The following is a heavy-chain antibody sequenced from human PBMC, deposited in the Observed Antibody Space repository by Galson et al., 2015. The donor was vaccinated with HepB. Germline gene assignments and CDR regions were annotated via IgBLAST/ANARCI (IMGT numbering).Heavy chain of an antibody. CDR1: GSTLGSYA. CDR2: ISYDGSNK. J-gene: IGHJ6*02. Sequence: LPFGDTGSTLGSYARHCARQAPGRGLEGVAVISYDGSNKYYADSVKGRFTISRDNSKNTLYLQMNSLRAEDTAVYYCAREGSGSPCPYILCGFGMDVWGQGTTVTVSS. D-gene: IGHD3-10*01. CDR3: AREGSGSPCPYILCGFGMDV. V-gene: IGHV3-30-3*01.